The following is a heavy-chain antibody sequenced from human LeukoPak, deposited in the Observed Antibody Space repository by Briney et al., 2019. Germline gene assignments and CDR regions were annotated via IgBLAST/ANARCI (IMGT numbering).Heavy chain of an antibody. D-gene: IGHD1-26*01. Sequence: GGSLRLSCAASGFTVSSNYMSWVRQAPGKGLEWVSVIYSGGSTYYADSVKGRFTISRHNSKNTLYLQMNSLRAEDTAVYYCARDRSYRDYYYGMDVWGQGTTVTVSS. CDR1: GFTVSSNY. CDR2: IYSGGST. V-gene: IGHV3-53*04. J-gene: IGHJ6*02. CDR3: ARDRSYRDYYYGMDV.